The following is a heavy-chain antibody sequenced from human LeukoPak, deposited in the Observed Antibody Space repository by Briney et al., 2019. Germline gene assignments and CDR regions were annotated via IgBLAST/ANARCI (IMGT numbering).Heavy chain of an antibody. D-gene: IGHD3-10*01. V-gene: IGHV1-2*02. CDR2: INPNSGGT. CDR1: GYTFTGYY. J-gene: IGHJ6*02. CDR3: ARATTYYYGSGSYYLYGMDV. Sequence: GASVKVSCKASGYTFTGYYMHWVRQAPGQGLEWMGWINPNSGGTNYAQKFQGRVTMTRDTSISTAYMELSRLRSDDTAVYYCARATTYYYGSGSYYLYGMDVWGQGTTVTVSS.